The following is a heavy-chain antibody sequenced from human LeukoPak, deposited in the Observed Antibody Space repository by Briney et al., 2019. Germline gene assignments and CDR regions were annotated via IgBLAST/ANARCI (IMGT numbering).Heavy chain of an antibody. D-gene: IGHD3-3*01. Sequence: PGGSLRLSCAASGFTFNDYTMTWVRQAPGKGLEWVSSITGDCNYIFYADSVKGRFTISRDNAQSSLFLELNSLRGEDTAVYYCARERNFYYFDYWGQGALVTVSS. CDR2: ITGDCNYI. CDR3: ARERNFYYFDY. CDR1: GFTFNDYT. V-gene: IGHV3-21*01. J-gene: IGHJ4*02.